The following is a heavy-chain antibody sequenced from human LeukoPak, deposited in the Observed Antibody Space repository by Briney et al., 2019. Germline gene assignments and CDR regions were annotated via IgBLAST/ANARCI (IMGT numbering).Heavy chain of an antibody. D-gene: IGHD1-26*01. CDR2: ITGAGGGT. J-gene: IGHJ4*02. CDR1: GFFFGSYV. V-gene: IGHV3-23*01. Sequence: PGGSLRLSCAASGFFFGSYVMAWVRQAPGKGLGWVADITGAGGGTNYADSVKGRFTISRDNSENSVYLQMNSLRVEDTAVYYCVKGPRRYSGRYDSWGQGTLVTVSP. CDR3: VKGPRRYSGRYDS.